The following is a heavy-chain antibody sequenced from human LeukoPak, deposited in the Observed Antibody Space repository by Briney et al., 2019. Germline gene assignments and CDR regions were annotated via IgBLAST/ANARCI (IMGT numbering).Heavy chain of an antibody. Sequence: ETLSLTCTVSGGSISSYYWSWIRQPPGKGLEWIGYIYYSGSTNYNPSLKSRVTISVDTSKNQFSLKLSSVTAADTAVYYCARDPLGDYWGQGTLVTVSS. CDR1: GGSISSYY. V-gene: IGHV4-59*01. D-gene: IGHD3-16*01. CDR3: ARDPLGDY. CDR2: IYYSGST. J-gene: IGHJ4*02.